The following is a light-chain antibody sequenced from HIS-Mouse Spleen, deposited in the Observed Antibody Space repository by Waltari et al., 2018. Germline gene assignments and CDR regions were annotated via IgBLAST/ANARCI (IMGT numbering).Light chain of an antibody. CDR3: SSYTSSSTVV. J-gene: IGLJ2*01. CDR1: SSAVGGYNY. V-gene: IGLV2-14*01. CDR2: EVS. Sequence: QSALTQPASVSGSPGQSITISCPGTSSAVGGYNYASWYQQHPGKAPKLMIYEVSNRPSGVSNRFSGSKSGNTASLTISGLQAEDEADYYCSSYTSSSTVVFGGGTKLTVL.